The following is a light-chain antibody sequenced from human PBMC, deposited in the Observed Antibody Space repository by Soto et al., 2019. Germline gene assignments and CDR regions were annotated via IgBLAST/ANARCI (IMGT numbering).Light chain of an antibody. CDR1: SSDVGGYNY. CDR2: EVN. CDR3: SSFVGAPVI. V-gene: IGLV2-8*01. J-gene: IGLJ2*01. Sequence: QSALTQPPSASGSPGQSVTISCTGTSSDVGGYNYVSWYQQYPGKAPKLMIYEVNKRPSGVPDRFSGSKSGNTASLTVSGLQAEDEADYYCSSFVGAPVIFGGGTKLTVL.